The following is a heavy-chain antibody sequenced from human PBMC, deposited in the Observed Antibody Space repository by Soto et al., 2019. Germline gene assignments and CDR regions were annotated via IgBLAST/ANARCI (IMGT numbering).Heavy chain of an antibody. CDR1: GFTFSTYW. CDR3: ARDWGAPGRGSALGYYYHFGMDV. V-gene: IGHV3-7*05. CDR2: IKEDGSEA. Sequence: EVQLVESGGGLVQPGGSLRLSCAASGFTFSTYWMNWVRQAPGKGLEWVANIKEDGSEAYYVGSVKGRFTISRDNAKNSLYLDMNSLRGEDTAVYYCARDWGAPGRGSALGYYYHFGMDVWGQGTTVTVPS. D-gene: IGHD3-16*01. J-gene: IGHJ6*02.